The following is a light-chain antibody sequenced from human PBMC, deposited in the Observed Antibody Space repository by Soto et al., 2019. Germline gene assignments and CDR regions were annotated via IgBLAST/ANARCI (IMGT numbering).Light chain of an antibody. Sequence: INMAHSPSSLSAYVRDRVTITCLESQSISSYLNWYQQKPGKAPKPLIYAASSLQSGVPSRFSGSGSGTDFTLTISGLDPEDFAVYYCQQYGNSLSTFGHGTRLEIK. CDR3: QQYGNSLST. J-gene: IGKJ5*01. CDR2: AAS. V-gene: IGKV1-39*01. CDR1: QSISSY.